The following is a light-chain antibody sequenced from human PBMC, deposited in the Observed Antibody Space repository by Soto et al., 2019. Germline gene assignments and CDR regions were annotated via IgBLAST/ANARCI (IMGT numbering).Light chain of an antibody. CDR1: QSISNY. CDR2: AAS. Sequence: DIQMTQSPSSLSASVGDRVIITCRASQSISNYLNWYQQKPGKAPKLLIFAASSFQSGVPSRFSGSGSGTNFTLTIRSLQPEDFAAYYCQQSYSAPITFGQGTRLEIK. J-gene: IGKJ5*01. V-gene: IGKV1-39*01. CDR3: QQSYSAPIT.